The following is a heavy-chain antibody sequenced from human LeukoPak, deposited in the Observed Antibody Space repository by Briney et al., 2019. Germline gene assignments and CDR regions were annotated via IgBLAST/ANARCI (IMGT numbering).Heavy chain of an antibody. CDR2: ISSSRGTI. Sequence: PGGSLRLSCAASGFTFSAYNMNWVRQAPGKGLEWFSYISSSRGTIYYADSVKGRFTISRDNAKNSLYLQMNSLRDEDTAVYYCASDMTFCSGGSCYSLGFDIWGQGTMVTVSS. CDR1: GFTFSAYN. J-gene: IGHJ3*02. CDR3: ASDMTFCSGGSCYSLGFDI. D-gene: IGHD2-15*01. V-gene: IGHV3-48*02.